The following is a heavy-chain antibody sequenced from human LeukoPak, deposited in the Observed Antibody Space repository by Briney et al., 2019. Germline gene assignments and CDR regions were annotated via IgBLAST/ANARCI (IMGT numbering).Heavy chain of an antibody. V-gene: IGHV3-9*01. CDR3: AKDHSMMVVVIPTPSWYFDL. D-gene: IGHD3-22*01. Sequence: GGSLRLSCAASGFSFDDHAMHWVRQVPGKGLEWVSGITWNSAPIGYADSVKGRFTISRDNSKNTLYLQMNSLRAEDTAVYYCAKDHSMMVVVIPTPSWYFDLWGRGTLVTVSS. J-gene: IGHJ2*01. CDR2: ITWNSAPI. CDR1: GFSFDDHA.